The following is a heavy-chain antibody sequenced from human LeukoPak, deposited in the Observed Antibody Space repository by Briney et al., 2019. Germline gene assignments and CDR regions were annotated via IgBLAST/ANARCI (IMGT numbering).Heavy chain of an antibody. CDR3: AKARSAVVEAATNY. CDR2: ISGGGINT. J-gene: IGHJ4*02. Sequence: GGSLRLSCAASGFAFSNYAMGWVRQAPGKGLEWVSGISGGGINTYYADSVKGRFSISRDNSKNMLFLQMNSPTAEDTGVYYCAKARSAVVEAATNYWGQGTRVTVSS. D-gene: IGHD2-15*01. V-gene: IGHV3-23*01. CDR1: GFAFSNYA.